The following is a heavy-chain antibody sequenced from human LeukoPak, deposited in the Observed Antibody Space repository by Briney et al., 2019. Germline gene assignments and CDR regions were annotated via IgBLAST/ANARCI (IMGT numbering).Heavy chain of an antibody. CDR3: ARQRRTVYYFDY. J-gene: IGHJ4*02. CDR2: IYYSGST. V-gene: IGHV4-59*08. D-gene: IGHD6-25*01. Sequence: SETLSLTCTVSGGSISSYYWSWIRQPPGKGLEWIGYIYYSGSTNYNPSLKSRVTISVDTSKNQFSLKLSSVTAADTAVYYCARQRRTVYYFDYWGQGTLVTVPS. CDR1: GGSISSYY.